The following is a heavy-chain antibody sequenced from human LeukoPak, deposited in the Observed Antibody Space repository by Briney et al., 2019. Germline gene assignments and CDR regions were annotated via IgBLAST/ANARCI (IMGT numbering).Heavy chain of an antibody. CDR1: GFTFSKYW. Sequence: GGSLRLSCAVSGFTFSKYWMRWVRQAPGKGLEWVASIDKDGSEKRYVDSVKGRFTISRDNAKNSVYLQMNSLRAEDTAVYYCAREWGSVVPAAIYYYYYGMDVWGQGTTVTVSS. CDR3: AREWGSVVPAAIYYYYYGMDV. CDR2: IDKDGSEK. V-gene: IGHV3-7*01. D-gene: IGHD2-2*01. J-gene: IGHJ6*02.